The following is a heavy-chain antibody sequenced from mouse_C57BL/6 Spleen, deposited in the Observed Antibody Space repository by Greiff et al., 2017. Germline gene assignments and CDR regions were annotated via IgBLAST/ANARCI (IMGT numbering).Heavy chain of an antibody. Sequence: QVQLKESGPGLVQPSQSLSITCTVSGFSLTSYGVHWVRQSPGKGLEWLGVIWSGGSTDYNAAFISRLSISKDNSKRQVFFKLNSLQADDTAIYYWARSHYDGSSYVRYYAMDYWGQGTSVTVAS. D-gene: IGHD1-1*01. J-gene: IGHJ4*01. V-gene: IGHV2-2*01. CDR2: IWSGGST. CDR1: GFSLTSYG. CDR3: ARSHYDGSSYVRYYAMDY.